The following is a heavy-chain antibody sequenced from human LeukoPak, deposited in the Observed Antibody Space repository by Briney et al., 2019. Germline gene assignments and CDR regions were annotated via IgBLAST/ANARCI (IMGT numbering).Heavy chain of an antibody. V-gene: IGHV4-34*01. CDR2: INHSGST. CDR3: ARVRYYRGLSYYYYYYMDV. CDR1: GGSFSGYY. Sequence: SETLSLTCAVYGGSFSGYYWSWIRQPPGKGLEWIGEINHSGSTNYNPSLKSRVTISVDTSKNQFSLKLSSVTAADTAVYYCARVRYYRGLSYYYYYYMDVWGKGTTVTVSS. D-gene: IGHD3-10*01. J-gene: IGHJ6*03.